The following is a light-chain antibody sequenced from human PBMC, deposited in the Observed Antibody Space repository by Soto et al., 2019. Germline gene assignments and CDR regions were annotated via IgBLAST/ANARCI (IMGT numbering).Light chain of an antibody. J-gene: IGLJ2*01. CDR2: EAN. CDR3: QSYDSSNSVV. CDR1: SGSIASNY. Sequence: FMLTQPHSVSESPGKTVTISCTRSSGSIASNYVQWYQQRPGSAPTTVIFEANQRPSGVPDRFSGSIDSSSNSASLTISGLKTEDEADYYCQSYDSSNSVVFGGGTKLTVL. V-gene: IGLV6-57*03.